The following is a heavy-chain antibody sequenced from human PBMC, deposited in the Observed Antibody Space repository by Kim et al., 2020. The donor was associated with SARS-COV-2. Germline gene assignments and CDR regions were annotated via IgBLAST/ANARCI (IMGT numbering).Heavy chain of an antibody. J-gene: IGHJ4*02. CDR1: GGSINSGSYY. V-gene: IGHV4-39*01. CDR2: ISYNGRT. CDR3: SYSGYSSGWPDY. D-gene: IGHD2-15*01. Sequence: SETLSLTCSVSGGSINSGSYYWTWIRQAPGKGLDWIGSISYNGRTFYNPSLKSRVIISMDTSRNQFSLKLNSVTASDTAMFYCSYSGYSSGWPDYWGQGTLVSVSS.